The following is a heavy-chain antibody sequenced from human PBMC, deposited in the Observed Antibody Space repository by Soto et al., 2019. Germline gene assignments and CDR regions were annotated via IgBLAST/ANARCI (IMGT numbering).Heavy chain of an antibody. Sequence: SVKVSCKASGDTFSSYAISWVRQAPGQGLEWMGGIIPIFGTANYAQKFQGRVTITADESTSTAYMELSSLRSEDTAVYYCARVDTAMVFYGMDVWDQGTTVTVSS. J-gene: IGHJ6*02. CDR3: ARVDTAMVFYGMDV. CDR2: IIPIFGTA. D-gene: IGHD5-18*01. V-gene: IGHV1-69*13. CDR1: GDTFSSYA.